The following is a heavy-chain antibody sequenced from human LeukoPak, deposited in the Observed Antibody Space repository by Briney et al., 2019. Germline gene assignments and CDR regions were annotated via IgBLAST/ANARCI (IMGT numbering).Heavy chain of an antibody. V-gene: IGHV3-21*06. CDR3: AELGITMIGGV. CDR2: ISSSSSYI. D-gene: IGHD3-10*02. J-gene: IGHJ6*04. Sequence: GGSLRLSCAASGFTFSGYSMNWVRQAPGRGLEWVSSISSSSSYIYYADSVKGRFTISRDNAKNSLYLQMNSLRAEDTAVYYCAELGITMIGGVWGKGTTVTISS. CDR1: GFTFSGYS.